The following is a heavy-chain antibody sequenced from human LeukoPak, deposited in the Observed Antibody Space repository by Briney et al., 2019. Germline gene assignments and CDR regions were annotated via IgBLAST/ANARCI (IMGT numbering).Heavy chain of an antibody. CDR2: ISYDGSNK. Sequence: GGSLRLSCAASGFTFTNYAMSWVRQAPGKGLEWVAVISYDGSNKYYADSVKGRFTISRDNSKNTLYLQMNSLRAEDTAVYYCAKDGLEYSSSSSVFDYWGQGTLVTVSS. V-gene: IGHV3-30*18. J-gene: IGHJ4*02. CDR3: AKDGLEYSSSSSVFDY. D-gene: IGHD6-6*01. CDR1: GFTFTNYA.